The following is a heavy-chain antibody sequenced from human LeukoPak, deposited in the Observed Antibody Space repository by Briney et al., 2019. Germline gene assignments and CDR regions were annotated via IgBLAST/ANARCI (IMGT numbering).Heavy chain of an antibody. D-gene: IGHD5-24*01. CDR1: GFTFTLYS. Sequence: GGSLRLSCAASGFTFTLYSMSWVRQAPGKGLEWVSSISRGSSHIYYADSLKGRFTISRDKAKNSLYLQMNSLRAEDTAVYYCARDFRTQFDGYSPPYHFDYWGQGTLVTVSS. J-gene: IGHJ4*02. CDR3: ARDFRTQFDGYSPPYHFDY. CDR2: ISRGSSHI. V-gene: IGHV3-21*01.